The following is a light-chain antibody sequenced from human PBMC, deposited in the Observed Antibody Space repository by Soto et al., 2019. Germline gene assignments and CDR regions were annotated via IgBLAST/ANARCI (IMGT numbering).Light chain of an antibody. CDR1: QSVSSSY. J-gene: IGKJ1*01. Sequence: EIMLTQSPGTLSLSPGERATLSWRASQSVSSSYLAWYQQKPGQAPRLLIYGASSRATGIPDRFSGSGSGTDFTLTISRLEPEDFAVYYCQQYGSSPWTFGQGTKV. V-gene: IGKV3-20*01. CDR2: GAS. CDR3: QQYGSSPWT.